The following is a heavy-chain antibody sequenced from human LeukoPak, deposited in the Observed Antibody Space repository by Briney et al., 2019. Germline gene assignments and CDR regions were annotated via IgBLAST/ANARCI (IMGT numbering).Heavy chain of an antibody. D-gene: IGHD3-3*01. V-gene: IGHV4-30-4*08. CDR1: GGSISSGDYY. CDR3: ARGHRFLEWLSDY. Sequence: PSETLSLTCTVSGGSISSGDYYWSWIRQPPGKGLEWIGYIYYSGSTYYNPSLKSRVTISVDTSKNQLSLKLSSVTAADTAVYYCARGHRFLEWLSDYWGQGTLVTVSS. J-gene: IGHJ4*02. CDR2: IYYSGST.